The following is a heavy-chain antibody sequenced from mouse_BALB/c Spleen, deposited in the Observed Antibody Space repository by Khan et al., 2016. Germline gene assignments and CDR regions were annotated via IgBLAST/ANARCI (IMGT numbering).Heavy chain of an antibody. J-gene: IGHJ3*01. CDR3: ARRGYGTWFAY. V-gene: IGHV1-69*01. CDR2: IDPSDSET. CDR1: GYTFTSYW. D-gene: IGHD1-1*01. Sequence: QVQLQQPGTELVIPGAPVKLSCKASGYTFTSYWMNWVKQRPGRGLEWIGRIDPSDSETHYNQKFKDKATLTVAISSSTAYIQLSSLTSEDSAVYYCARRGYGTWFAYWGQGTLVTVSA.